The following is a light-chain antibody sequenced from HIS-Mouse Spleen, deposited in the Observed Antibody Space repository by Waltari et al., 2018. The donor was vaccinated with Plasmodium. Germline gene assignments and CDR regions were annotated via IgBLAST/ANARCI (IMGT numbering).Light chain of an antibody. Sequence: EIVRSQPQGTLSLSPGERATLSCRASQSVSSSYLAWYQQTPGQTPRLLIYGASSRATGIPDRFSGSGSGTDFTLTISRLEPEDFAVYYCQQYGSSPPGITFGPGTKVDIK. CDR2: GAS. J-gene: IGKJ3*01. CDR3: QQYGSSPPGIT. V-gene: IGKV3-20*01. CDR1: QSVSSSY.